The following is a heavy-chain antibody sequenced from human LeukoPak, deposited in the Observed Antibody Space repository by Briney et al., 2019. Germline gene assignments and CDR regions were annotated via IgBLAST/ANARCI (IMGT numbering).Heavy chain of an antibody. J-gene: IGHJ6*02. V-gene: IGHV3-48*03. D-gene: IGHD3-10*01. CDR2: ISSSGSSI. CDR1: GFTFSSYE. CDR3: ARENGMVRGDHYGMDV. Sequence: PGGSLRLSCAASGFTFSSYEMNWVRQAPGKGLEWVSYISSSGSSIYYADSVKGRFTISRDNAKNSLYLQMNSLRAEDTAVYYCARENGMVRGDHYGMDVWGQGTTVTVSS.